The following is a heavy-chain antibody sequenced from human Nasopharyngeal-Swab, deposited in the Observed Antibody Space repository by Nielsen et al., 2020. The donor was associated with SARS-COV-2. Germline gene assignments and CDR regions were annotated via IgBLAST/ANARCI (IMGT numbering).Heavy chain of an antibody. CDR3: ARGFIVATIFHYYYYMDV. J-gene: IGHJ6*03. CDR2: MNPNIGNT. CDR1: GYTFTSYD. D-gene: IGHD5-12*01. V-gene: IGHV1-8*01. Sequence: ASVKVSCKASGYTFTSYDINWVRQAPGQGLEWMGRMNPNIGNTGYAQKFQGRVTMTRNTSISTAYMELSSLRSEDTAVYYCARGFIVATIFHYYYYMDVWGKGSTVTVSS.